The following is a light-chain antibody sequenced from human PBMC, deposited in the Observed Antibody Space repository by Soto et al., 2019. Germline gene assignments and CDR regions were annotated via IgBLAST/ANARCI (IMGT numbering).Light chain of an antibody. CDR1: SSDVGSYNL. V-gene: IGLV2-23*01. Sequence: QSVLTQPASVSGSPGQSITISCTGISSDVGSYNLVSWYQQHPGKAPKVMIYEGSKRPSGVSNRFSGSRPGNTASLTIPGLQAEDEAHYYCSSYAGSSTHVVFGGGTKVTVL. CDR3: SSYAGSSTHVV. J-gene: IGLJ2*01. CDR2: EGS.